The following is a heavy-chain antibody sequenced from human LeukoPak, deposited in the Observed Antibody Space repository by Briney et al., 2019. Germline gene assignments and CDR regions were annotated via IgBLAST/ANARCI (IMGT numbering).Heavy chain of an antibody. CDR3: AKAQGMLREVIDAFDI. V-gene: IGHV3-23*01. J-gene: IGHJ3*02. CDR1: GFTFSSYA. CDR2: ISGSGGST. D-gene: IGHD3-10*01. Sequence: GGSLRLSCAASGFTFSSYAMSWVRQAPGKGLEWVSAISGSGGSTYYADSVKGRFTISRDNSKNTLYLQMNSLRAEDTAVYYCAKAQGMLREVIDAFDIWGQGTMLTVSS.